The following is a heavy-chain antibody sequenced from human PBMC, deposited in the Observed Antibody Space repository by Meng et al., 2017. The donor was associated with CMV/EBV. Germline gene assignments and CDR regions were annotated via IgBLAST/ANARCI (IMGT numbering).Heavy chain of an antibody. CDR2: IYRGGVST. CDR1: GFTFSNFD. V-gene: IGHV3-23*03. Sequence: GGSLRLSCAASGFTFSNFDMSWVRQAPGKGLEWVSFIYRGGVSTYYADSVRGRFTISRDNSKNALYLQMTSLRAEDTAVYYCAKLAGSSWYGSYFDYWGQGTLVTVSS. CDR3: AKLAGSSWYGSYFDY. J-gene: IGHJ4*02. D-gene: IGHD6-13*01.